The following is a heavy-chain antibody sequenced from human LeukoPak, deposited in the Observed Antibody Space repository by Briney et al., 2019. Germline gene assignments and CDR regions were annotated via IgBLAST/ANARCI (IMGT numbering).Heavy chain of an antibody. CDR2: INPNSGGT. J-gene: IGHJ3*02. V-gene: IGHV1-2*02. CDR3: ARPLSGSYYDAFDI. Sequence: ASVKVSCKASGYTFTGYYMRWVRQAPGQGLEWMGWINPNSGGTNYAQKFQGRVTMTRDASISTAYMELSRLRSDDTAVYYCARPLSGSYYDAFDIWGQGTMVTVSS. CDR1: GYTFTGYY. D-gene: IGHD1-26*01.